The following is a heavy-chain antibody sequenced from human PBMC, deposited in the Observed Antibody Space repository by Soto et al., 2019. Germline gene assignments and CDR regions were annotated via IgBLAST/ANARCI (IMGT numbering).Heavy chain of an antibody. CDR1: GGSFSGYY. V-gene: IGHV4-34*01. Sequence: SETLSLTCAVYGGSFSGYYWSWIRQPPGKGLEWIGEINHSGSTNYNPSLKSRVTISVDTSKNQFSLKLSSVTAADTAVYYCARRTEYSSSSKCCYFDYWGQGTLVTVSS. D-gene: IGHD6-6*01. CDR3: ARRTEYSSSSKCCYFDY. CDR2: INHSGST. J-gene: IGHJ4*02.